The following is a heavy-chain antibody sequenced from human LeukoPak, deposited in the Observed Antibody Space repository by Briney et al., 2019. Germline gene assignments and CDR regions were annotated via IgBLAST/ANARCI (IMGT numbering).Heavy chain of an antibody. D-gene: IGHD4-17*01. CDR2: INHSWST. J-gene: IGHJ4*01. V-gene: IGHV4-39*01. CDR1: GGSISSSNYY. Sequence: SETLSLTCIVSGGSISSSNYYWGWIRQPPGKGLEWIVSINHSWSTYYNPSLKSRVTISVDTSKNQFSLKLTSVTAADTAVYYCARAPGTTFDYWGHGNMVTVSS. CDR3: ARAPGTTFDY.